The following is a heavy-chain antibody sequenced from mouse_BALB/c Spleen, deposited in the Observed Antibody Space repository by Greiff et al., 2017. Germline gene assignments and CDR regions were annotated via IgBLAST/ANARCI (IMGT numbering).Heavy chain of an antibody. J-gene: IGHJ4*01. CDR2: INPSNGGT. Sequence: QVQLQQSGAELVKPGASVKLSCKASGYTFTSYYMYWVKQRPGQGLEWIGEINPSNGGTNFNEKFKSKATLTVDKSSSTAYMQLSSLTSEDSAVYYCTREGFYYAMDYWGQGTSVTVSS. V-gene: IGHV1S81*02. CDR1: GYTFTSYY. CDR3: TREGFYYAMDY.